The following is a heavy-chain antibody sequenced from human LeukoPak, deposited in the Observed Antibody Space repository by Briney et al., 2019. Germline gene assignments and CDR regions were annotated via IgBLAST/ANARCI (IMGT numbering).Heavy chain of an antibody. V-gene: IGHV3-15*01. CDR1: GFTFSNTW. J-gene: IGHJ3*02. D-gene: IGHD6-19*01. CDR3: TTYGSGDAFDI. Sequence: GGSLRLSCAASGFTFSNTWMSWVRQAPGKGLEWVGRIKCKTDGGTTDYAAPVKGRFTISRDDSKNTLYLQMNSLKTEDTAVYYCTTYGSGDAFDIWGQGTVVTVSS. CDR2: IKCKTDGGTT.